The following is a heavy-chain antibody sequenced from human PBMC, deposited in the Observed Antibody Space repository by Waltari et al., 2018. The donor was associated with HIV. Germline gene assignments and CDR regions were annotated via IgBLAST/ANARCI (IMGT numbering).Heavy chain of an antibody. V-gene: IGHV3-43D*03. J-gene: IGHJ3*02. Sequence: EVQLVESGGVVVQPGGSLRLSCADSGFTFDDYAMHWVRQAPGKGLEWVSLISWDGGSTYYADSVKGRFTISRDNSKNSLYLQMNSLRAEDTALYYCSTYGDSEAFDIWGQGTMVTVSS. CDR2: ISWDGGST. CDR1: GFTFDDYA. CDR3: STYGDSEAFDI. D-gene: IGHD4-17*01.